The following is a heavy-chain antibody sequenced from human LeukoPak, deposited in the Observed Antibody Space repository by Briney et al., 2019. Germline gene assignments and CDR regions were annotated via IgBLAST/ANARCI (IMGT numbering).Heavy chain of an antibody. V-gene: IGHV4-39*02. CDR1: GGSISSNSYY. D-gene: IGHD5-12*01. CDR3: ARDRGYSGYERHAFDI. CDR2: IYYSGST. Sequence: SETLSLTCTVSGGSISSNSYYWGWIRQPPGKGLEWIGSIYYSGSTYDNPSLKSRLTISVDTSKNQFSLRLSSVIAADTAVYYCARDRGYSGYERHAFDIWGQGTMVTVSS. J-gene: IGHJ3*02.